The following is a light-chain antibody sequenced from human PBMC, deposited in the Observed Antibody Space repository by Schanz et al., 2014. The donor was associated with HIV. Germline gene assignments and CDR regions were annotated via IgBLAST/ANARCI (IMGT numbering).Light chain of an antibody. J-gene: IGLJ1*01. CDR2: GVF. CDR1: NNDIGSYTY. V-gene: IGLV2-14*03. CDR3: SSYTSSLTRV. Sequence: QSALTQPASVSGSPGQSITVSCTGTNNDIGSYTYVAWYQQHPGKAPKVVVYGVFDRPSGVSNRFSGSKSGNTASLTISGLQAEDEADYFCSSYTSSLTRVFGTGTKVTVL.